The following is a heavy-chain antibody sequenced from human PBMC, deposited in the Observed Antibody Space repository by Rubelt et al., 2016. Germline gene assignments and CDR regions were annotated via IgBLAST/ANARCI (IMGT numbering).Heavy chain of an antibody. V-gene: IGHV4-34*01. J-gene: IGHJ6*02. D-gene: IGHD6-13*01. CDR1: GGSFSGYY. CDR3: ARGRRGSGSWSGRDYYGMDV. Sequence: QVQLQQWGAGLLKPSETLSLTCAVYGGSFSGYYWSWIRQPPGKGLEWIGEINHSGSTNYNPSLKSRVTISVATSKNQCSLRLSAVTAADTAVYYCARGRRGSGSWSGRDYYGMDVWGQGTTVTVSS. CDR2: INHSGST.